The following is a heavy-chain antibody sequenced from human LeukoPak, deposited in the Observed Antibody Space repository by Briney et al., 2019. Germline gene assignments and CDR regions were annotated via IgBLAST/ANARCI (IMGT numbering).Heavy chain of an antibody. CDR2: IKQDGSEK. J-gene: IGHJ4*02. CDR3: ARDKTRGLGYSYSKSGNYFDY. D-gene: IGHD5-18*01. CDR1: GFTFSSYW. V-gene: IGHV3-7*01. Sequence: GGSLRLSCAASGFTFSSYWMSWVRQAPGKGLEWVANIKQDGSEKYYVDSVKGRFTISRDNAKNSLYLQINSLRAEDTAVYSCARDKTRGLGYSYSKSGNYFDYWGQGTLVTVSS.